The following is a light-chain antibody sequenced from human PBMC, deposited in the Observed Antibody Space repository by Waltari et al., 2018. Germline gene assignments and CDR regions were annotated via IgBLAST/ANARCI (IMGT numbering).Light chain of an antibody. CDR3: QSYDSSLGGSV. Sequence: LVPATATNRLCCCNRNRPTGFPDRFSGSKSGTSASLAITGRQAEDAAGYYCQSYDSSLGGSVFGGGTKLTVL. V-gene: IGLV1-40*01. CDR2: CNR. J-gene: IGLJ2*01.